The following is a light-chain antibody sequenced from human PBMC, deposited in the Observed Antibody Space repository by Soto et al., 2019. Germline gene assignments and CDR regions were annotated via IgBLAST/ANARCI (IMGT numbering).Light chain of an antibody. V-gene: IGKV1-39*01. CDR2: AAS. CDR3: QQSYSTPRT. J-gene: IGKJ1*01. Sequence: DIQMTQSPSSLSASVGDRVTITCRASQSISSYLNWYQQKPGKAPKLLIYAASSLQSGLPSRFSGSGSGTDFTLTISSLQPEDFATYYGQQSYSTPRTFGQGPKVEIK. CDR1: QSISSY.